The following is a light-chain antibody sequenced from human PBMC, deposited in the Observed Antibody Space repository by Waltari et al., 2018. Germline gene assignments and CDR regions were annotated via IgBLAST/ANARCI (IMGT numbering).Light chain of an antibody. Sequence: SALTPPRPVSGSPGQSVPISCTGTSSVIGAYNYVSWSQQHPGKAPQLVISDVSKRPSGVPDRFSGYKSDNTASLTISGLQAEYETDYYCCSYAGSYTYVYETGTTVTVL. CDR2: DVS. J-gene: IGLJ1*01. CDR1: SSVIGAYNY. V-gene: IGLV2-11*01. CDR3: CSYAGSYTYV.